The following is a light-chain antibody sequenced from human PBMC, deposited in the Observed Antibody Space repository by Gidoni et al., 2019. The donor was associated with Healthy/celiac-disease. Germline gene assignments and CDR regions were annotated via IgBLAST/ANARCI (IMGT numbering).Light chain of an antibody. Sequence: DIQMTQSPSSLSASVGDRVTITCQASQDSSNYLNWYQQKPGKAPKLLIYDASNLETGVPSRFSGSGSGTDFTFTISSLQPEDIATYYCQQYDNLPPPTFGQGTKVEIK. CDR3: QQYDNLPPPT. V-gene: IGKV1-33*01. CDR1: QDSSNY. J-gene: IGKJ1*01. CDR2: DAS.